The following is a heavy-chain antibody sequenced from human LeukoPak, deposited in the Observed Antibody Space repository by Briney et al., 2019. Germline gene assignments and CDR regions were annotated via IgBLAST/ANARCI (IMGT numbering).Heavy chain of an antibody. J-gene: IGHJ4*02. D-gene: IGHD1-26*01. CDR3: ARGAAGYVGASSFDY. Sequence: GGSLRLSCAASGFTVSSNYMSWIRQAPEKGLEWVSSISSSTTYISYADSVKGRFTISRDNAKNSLYLQMNSLRAEDTAVYYCARGAAGYVGASSFDYWGQGTLVTVSS. V-gene: IGHV3-21*01. CDR1: GFTVSSNY. CDR2: ISSSTTYI.